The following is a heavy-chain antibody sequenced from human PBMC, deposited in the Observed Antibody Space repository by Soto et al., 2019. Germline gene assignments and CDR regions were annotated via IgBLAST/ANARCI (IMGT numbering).Heavy chain of an antibody. CDR2: ISSTGSYT. V-gene: IGHV3-11*05. D-gene: IGHD5-12*01. Sequence: PGGSLRLSCAASGFTFSDYYMSWIRQAPGKGLEWVSYISSTGSYTNYADSVRGRFTISRDNAKNSLYLQMNSLRAEDTAVYYCARERNGYNSIFDYWGQGTLVTVSS. CDR3: ARERNGYNSIFDY. CDR1: GFTFSDYY. J-gene: IGHJ4*02.